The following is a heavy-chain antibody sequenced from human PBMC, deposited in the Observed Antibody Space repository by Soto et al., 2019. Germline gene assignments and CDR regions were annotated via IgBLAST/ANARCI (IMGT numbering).Heavy chain of an antibody. CDR2: IIPIFGTA. CDR3: ARECGGDCYLNWFDP. Sequence: GASVKVSCKASGGTFSSYAISWVRQAPGQGLEWMGGIIPIFGTANYAQKFQGRVTITADKSTSTAYMELSSLRSEDTAVYYCARECGGDCYLNWFDPWGQGTLVTVSS. CDR1: GGTFSSYA. V-gene: IGHV1-69*06. J-gene: IGHJ5*02. D-gene: IGHD2-21*02.